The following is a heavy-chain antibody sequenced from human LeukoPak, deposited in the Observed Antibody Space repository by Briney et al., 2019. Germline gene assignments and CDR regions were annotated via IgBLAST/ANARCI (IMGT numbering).Heavy chain of an antibody. CDR1: GGTFSSYA. CDR2: IIPIFGTA. J-gene: IGHJ6*03. Sequence: GSSVKVSCKASGGTFSSYAISWVRQAPGQGLEWMGGIIPIFGTANYAQKFQGRVTITTDESTSPAYMELSSLRSEDTAVYYCAGVPAAEPSYYYYMDVWGKGTTVTVSS. CDR3: AGVPAAEPSYYYYMDV. V-gene: IGHV1-69*05. D-gene: IGHD2-2*01.